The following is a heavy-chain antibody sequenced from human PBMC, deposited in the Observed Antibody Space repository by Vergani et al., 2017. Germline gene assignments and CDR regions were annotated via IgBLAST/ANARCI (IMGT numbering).Heavy chain of an antibody. V-gene: IGHV4-34*01. CDR1: GGSFSGYY. D-gene: IGHD1-26*01. CDR2: INHSGST. CDR3: ARHGRELLRSTYYFDY. J-gene: IGHJ4*02. Sequence: QVQLQQWGAGLLKPSETLSLTCAVYGGSFSGYYWSWIRQPPGKGLEWIGEINHSGSTNYNPSLKSRVTISVDTSKNQFSLKLSSVTAADTAVYYCARHGRELLRSTYYFDYWGQGTLVTVSS.